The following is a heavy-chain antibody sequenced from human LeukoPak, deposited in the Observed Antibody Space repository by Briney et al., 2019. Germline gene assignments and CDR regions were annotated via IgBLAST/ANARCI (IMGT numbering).Heavy chain of an antibody. CDR1: GGSISSGGYY. CDR3: ASLGYCSGGSCSRPPPPYSRFDY. J-gene: IGHJ4*02. CDR2: IYYSGST. D-gene: IGHD2-15*01. V-gene: IGHV4-31*03. Sequence: PSQTLSLTCTVSGGSISSGGYYWSWHRQHPGMDLEWIGYIYYSGSTYYNPSLKSRVTISVDTSKNQFSLMLSSVTAADTAVYYCASLGYCSGGSCSRPPPPYSRFDYWGQGTLVTVSS.